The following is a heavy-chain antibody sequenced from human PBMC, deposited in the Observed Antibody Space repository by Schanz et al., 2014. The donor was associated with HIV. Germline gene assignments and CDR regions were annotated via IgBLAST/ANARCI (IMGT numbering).Heavy chain of an antibody. CDR1: GFTFSIYS. J-gene: IGHJ4*02. CDR3: ASWGSWAVTTPYYFDY. Sequence: VQLVESGGGVVQPGRSLRLSCAASGFTFSIYSMNWVRQAPGKGLEWVANIKQDGSEKYYVDSVKGRFTISRDNAKNSLYLQMNSLRAEDTAVYYCASWGSWAVTTPYYFDYWGQGTLVTVSS. D-gene: IGHD2-15*01. CDR2: IKQDGSEK. V-gene: IGHV3-7*01.